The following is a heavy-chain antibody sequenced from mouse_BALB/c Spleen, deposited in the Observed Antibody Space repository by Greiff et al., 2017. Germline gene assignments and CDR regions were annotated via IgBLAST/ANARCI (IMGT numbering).Heavy chain of an antibody. CDR1: GYSITSGYY. Sequence: EVKLMESGPGLVKPSQSLSLTCSVTGYSITSGYYWNWIRQFPGNKLEWMGYISYDGSNNYNPSLKNRISITRDTSKNQFFLKLNSVTTEDTATYYCAITTVVASPFAYWGQGTLVTVSA. CDR2: ISYDGSN. V-gene: IGHV3-6*02. D-gene: IGHD1-1*01. J-gene: IGHJ3*01. CDR3: AITTVVASPFAY.